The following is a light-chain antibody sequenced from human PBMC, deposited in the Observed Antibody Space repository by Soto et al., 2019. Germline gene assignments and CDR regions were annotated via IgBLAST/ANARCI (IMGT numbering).Light chain of an antibody. CDR1: SSDVGNYNR. CDR2: EVK. CDR3: SSYTTTSTLV. J-gene: IGLJ3*02. V-gene: IGLV2-14*02. Sequence: QSALTQPASVSGSPGQSITISCSGGSSDVGNYNRVSWYRQHPGKAPQLIVYEVKNRPSGVSNCFSGSKSGNTASLTISGLQAEDEADYYCSSYTTTSTLVFGGGTKLTVL.